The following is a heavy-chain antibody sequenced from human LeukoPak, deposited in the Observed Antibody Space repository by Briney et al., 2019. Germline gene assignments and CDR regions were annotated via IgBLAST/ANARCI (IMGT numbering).Heavy chain of an antibody. J-gene: IGHJ4*02. CDR3: ARDCSGSSCYWIH. V-gene: IGHV1-18*01. CDR1: GYTFSSFA. Sequence: ASVRVSCKASGYTFSSFAIRWVRQAPGQGLEWLGYISAYNGNTNYAQKVKGRITMTTDTSTSTAYMEMRSLRSDDTAVYYCARDCSGSSCYWIHWGQGTLVTVSS. CDR2: ISAYNGNT. D-gene: IGHD2-15*01.